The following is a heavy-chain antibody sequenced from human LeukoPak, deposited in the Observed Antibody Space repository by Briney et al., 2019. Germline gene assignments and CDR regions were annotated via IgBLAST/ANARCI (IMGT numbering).Heavy chain of an antibody. CDR3: ARAPPYCSSTSCPTVFDY. J-gene: IGHJ4*02. Sequence: GASVKVSCKASGYTFTSYYMHWVRQAPGQGLEWMGIINPSGGSTSYAQKFQGRVTMTRDMSTSTVYMELSSLRSEDTAGYYCARAPPYCSSTSCPTVFDYWGQGTLVTVSS. CDR2: INPSGGST. D-gene: IGHD2-2*01. CDR1: GYTFTSYY. V-gene: IGHV1-46*01.